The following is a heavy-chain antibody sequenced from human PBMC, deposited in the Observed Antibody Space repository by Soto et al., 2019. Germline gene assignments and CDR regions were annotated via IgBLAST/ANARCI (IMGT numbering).Heavy chain of an antibody. J-gene: IGHJ4*02. V-gene: IGHV3-30*03. D-gene: IGHD2-21*01. CDR1: GFTFQSYG. CDR2: ISYDGGNE. CDR3: ARDWRDKDY. Sequence: QVQLVESGGGVVQPGRSLRLSCAASGFTFQSYGMHWVRQAPGKGLEWAALISYDGGNEYYADSVRGRFTVSRDNSKNPLYRQKNRLRGEDTAVYDCARDWRDKDYWGQGTLVTVSS.